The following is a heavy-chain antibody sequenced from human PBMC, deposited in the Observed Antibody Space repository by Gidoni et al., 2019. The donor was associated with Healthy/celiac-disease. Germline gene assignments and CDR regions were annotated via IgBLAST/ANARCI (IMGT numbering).Heavy chain of an antibody. Sequence: QVQLQQWGAGLLKPSETLSLTCAAYGASFSGYYWSWIRQPPGKGLEWIGEINHSGSTNYNPSLKSRVTISVDTSKNQFSLKLSSVTAADTAMYYCARGRYCSGGSCYSFGYYYYYYMDVWGKGTTVTVSS. CDR2: INHSGST. J-gene: IGHJ6*03. D-gene: IGHD2-15*01. CDR3: ARGRYCSGGSCYSFGYYYYYYMDV. CDR1: GASFSGYY. V-gene: IGHV4-34*01.